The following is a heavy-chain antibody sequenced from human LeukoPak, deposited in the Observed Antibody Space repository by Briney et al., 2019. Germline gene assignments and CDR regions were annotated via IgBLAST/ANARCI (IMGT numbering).Heavy chain of an antibody. CDR2: IYYSGST. CDR1: GGSISSYY. V-gene: IGHV4-59*01. J-gene: IGHJ6*03. D-gene: IGHD6-19*01. Sequence: SETLSLTCTVSGGSISSYYWSWIRQPPGKGLEWIGYIYYSGSTKHHPSLTSRVTISVDTSKNQFSLKLSSVTAADTAVYYCARTVSSGWTSYYMDVWGKGTTVTVSS. CDR3: ARTVSSGWTSYYMDV.